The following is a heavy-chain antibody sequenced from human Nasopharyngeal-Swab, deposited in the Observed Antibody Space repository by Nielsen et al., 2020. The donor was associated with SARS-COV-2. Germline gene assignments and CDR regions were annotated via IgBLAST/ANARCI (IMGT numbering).Heavy chain of an antibody. CDR1: GFPFGDYA. V-gene: IGHV3-49*04. D-gene: IGHD2-2*01. J-gene: IGHJ4*02. CDR2: IRSEANGGTA. Sequence: GESLKISCTTSGFPFGDYAMSWVRQAPGKGLEWVGFIRSEANGGTAEYAVSVEGRFSISRDDSKSIAYLQMNSLKTEDTAVYYCTGYSTIFYWGQGTLVTVSS. CDR3: TGYSTIFY.